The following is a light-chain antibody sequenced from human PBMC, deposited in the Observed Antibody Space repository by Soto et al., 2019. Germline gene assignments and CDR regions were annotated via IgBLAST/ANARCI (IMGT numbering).Light chain of an antibody. V-gene: IGKV3-11*01. Sequence: EIVLTQSQATLSLAPGERATLSCRASQSVSSYLAWYQQKPGQAPRLLIYDASNRATGIPARFSGSGSGTDLTLTISSLEPEDFAVYYCQQRSNWPPYTFGQGTKLEIK. CDR3: QQRSNWPPYT. CDR1: QSVSSY. J-gene: IGKJ2*01. CDR2: DAS.